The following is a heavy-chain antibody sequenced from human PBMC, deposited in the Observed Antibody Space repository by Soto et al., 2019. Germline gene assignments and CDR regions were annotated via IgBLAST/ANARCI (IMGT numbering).Heavy chain of an antibody. V-gene: IGHV3-64D*06. CDR1: GFTFSSYD. D-gene: IGHD3-9*01. J-gene: IGHJ4*02. CDR3: VKLTDY. CDR2: ISPNGGST. Sequence: EVHLVESGGGLVQPGGSLRLSCSASGFTFSSYDVHWVRQAPGKGLEFVAGISPNGGSTFYADSVKGRSTISRDNSKNTLYLQMSSLRPDDTAVYYCVKLTDYWGQGTQVTVSS.